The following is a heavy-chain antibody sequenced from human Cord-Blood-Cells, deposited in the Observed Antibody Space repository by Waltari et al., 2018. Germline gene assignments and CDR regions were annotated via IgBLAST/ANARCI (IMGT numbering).Heavy chain of an antibody. J-gene: IGHJ6*02. D-gene: IGHD7-27*01. CDR2: INPNSGGT. CDR1: GYTFTGYY. CDR3: ARGTTGDPDYYYGMDV. V-gene: IGHV1-2*04. Sequence: QVQLVQSGAEVKKPGASVKVSCKASGYTFTGYYMHWVRQAPGQGLEWMGWINPNSGGTDYAQKFQGWVTMTRDTSISTAYMELSRLRSDDTAVYYCARGTTGDPDYYYGMDVWGQGTTVTVSS.